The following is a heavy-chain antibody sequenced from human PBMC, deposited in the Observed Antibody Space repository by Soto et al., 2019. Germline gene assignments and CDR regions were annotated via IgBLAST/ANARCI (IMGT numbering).Heavy chain of an antibody. Sequence: SETLSLTCTVSGGSISSGGYYWSWIRQHPGKGLEWIGYIYYSGSTYYNPSLKSRVTISVDTSKNQFSLKLSSVTAADTAVYYCARGQLTATRREFDYWGQGTLVTVSS. V-gene: IGHV4-31*03. CDR2: IYYSGST. J-gene: IGHJ4*02. CDR3: ARGQLTATRREFDY. D-gene: IGHD2-15*01. CDR1: GGSISSGGYY.